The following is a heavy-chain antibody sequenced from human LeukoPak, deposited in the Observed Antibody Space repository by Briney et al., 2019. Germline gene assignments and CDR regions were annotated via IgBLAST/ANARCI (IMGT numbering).Heavy chain of an antibody. Sequence: KHGESLKISCKGSGYSFTSYWIGWVRQMPGKGLEWMGIIYPGDSDTRYSPSFQGQVTISADKSISTAYLQWSSLKASDTAMYYCARNLQTGGGYSYGFPFYGMDVWGQGTTVTVSS. J-gene: IGHJ6*02. CDR3: ARNLQTGGGYSYGFPFYGMDV. CDR2: IYPGDSDT. CDR1: GYSFTSYW. D-gene: IGHD5-18*01. V-gene: IGHV5-51*01.